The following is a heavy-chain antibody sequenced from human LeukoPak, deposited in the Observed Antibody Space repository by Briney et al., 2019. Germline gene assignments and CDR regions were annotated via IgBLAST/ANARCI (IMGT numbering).Heavy chain of an antibody. V-gene: IGHV3-9*01. Sequence: GGSLRLSCAASGFTFDDYAMHWVRQAPGKGLEWVSGISWNSGSIGYADSVKGRFTISRDNAKNSLYLQMNSLRAEDTALYYCAKGLYYYDSSGYSNDDFDIWGQGTMVTVSS. CDR1: GFTFDDYA. J-gene: IGHJ3*02. CDR2: ISWNSGSI. D-gene: IGHD3-22*01. CDR3: AKGLYYYDSSGYSNDDFDI.